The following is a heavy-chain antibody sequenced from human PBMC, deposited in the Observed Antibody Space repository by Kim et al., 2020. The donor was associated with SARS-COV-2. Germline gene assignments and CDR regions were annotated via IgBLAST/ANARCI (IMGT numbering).Heavy chain of an antibody. Sequence: VDSVKGRFTIARDNAKNSLYLQMNSLRAEDTAVYYCARDDCSGGSCYFDYWGQGTLVTVSS. J-gene: IGHJ4*02. D-gene: IGHD2-15*01. V-gene: IGHV3-7*03. CDR3: ARDDCSGGSCYFDY.